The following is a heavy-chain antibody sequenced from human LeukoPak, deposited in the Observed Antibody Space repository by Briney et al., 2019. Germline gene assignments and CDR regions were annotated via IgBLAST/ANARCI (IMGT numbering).Heavy chain of an antibody. D-gene: IGHD2-2*01. CDR3: ARDLPCSSTSCRRDWGFDP. CDR1: GYTFTSYD. Sequence: SVKVSCKASGYTFTSYDINWVRQATGQGLEWMGWMNPNSGNTGYAQKFQGRVTITRNTSISTAYMELSSLRSEDTAVYYCARDLPCSSTSCRRDWGFDPWGQGTLVTASS. V-gene: IGHV1-8*03. J-gene: IGHJ5*02. CDR2: MNPNSGNT.